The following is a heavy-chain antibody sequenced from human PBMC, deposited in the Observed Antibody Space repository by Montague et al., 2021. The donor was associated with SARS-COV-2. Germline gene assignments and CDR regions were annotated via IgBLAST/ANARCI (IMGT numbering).Heavy chain of an antibody. J-gene: IGHJ4*02. CDR2: IDWDDDK. CDR1: GFSLSTSGMC. D-gene: IGHD3-16*02. CDR3: ARTRRVDDYVWGSYCYAPFDY. V-gene: IGHV2-70*01. Sequence: PALVKPTQTLTLTCTFSGFSLSTSGMCVSWIRQPPGKALEWLALIDWDDDKYYSTSLKTRLTISKDTSKNQVVLTMTNMDPVDTATYYCARTRRVDDYVWGSYCYAPFDYWGQGTLVTVSS.